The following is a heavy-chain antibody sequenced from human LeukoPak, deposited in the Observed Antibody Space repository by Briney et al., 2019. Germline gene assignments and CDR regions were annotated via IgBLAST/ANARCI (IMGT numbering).Heavy chain of an antibody. D-gene: IGHD6-19*01. J-gene: IGHJ4*02. CDR1: GFTFSSYA. CDR2: ISYDGSNK. Sequence: PGGSLRLSCAASGFTFSSYAMHWVRQAPGKGLEWVAVISYDGSNKYYADSVKGRFTISRDNSKNTLYLQMNSLRAEDTAVYYCARESGVFTQWRGYFDYWGQGTLVTVSS. V-gene: IGHV3-30*01. CDR3: ARESGVFTQWRGYFDY.